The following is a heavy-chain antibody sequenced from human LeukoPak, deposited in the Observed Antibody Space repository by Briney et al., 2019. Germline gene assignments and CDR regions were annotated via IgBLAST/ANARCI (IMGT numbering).Heavy chain of an antibody. J-gene: IGHJ4*02. D-gene: IGHD3-22*01. CDR2: VHYSGST. CDR3: ARPTYYDNSGYYS. CDR1: GDSISRSNFY. Sequence: PSETLSLTCTVSGDSISRSNFYWGWIRQPPGKGLEWVGSVHYSGSTYYNPSLKSRVTISVDTSKNQFSLKLTSVTAADTAVYYCARPTYYDNSGYYSWGQGTLVTVSS. V-gene: IGHV4-39*01.